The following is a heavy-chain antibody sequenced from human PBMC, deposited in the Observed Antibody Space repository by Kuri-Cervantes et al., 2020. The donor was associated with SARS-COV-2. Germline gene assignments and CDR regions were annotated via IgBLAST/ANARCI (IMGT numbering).Heavy chain of an antibody. CDR2: INPNSGGT. J-gene: IGHJ6*03. V-gene: IGHV1-2*02. CDR1: GYTFTGYY. D-gene: IGHD3-3*01. CDR3: ARGVMDDFWSGYYRFPDNYYYYMDV. Sequence: ASVKVSCKASGYTFTGYYMHWVRQAPGQGLEWMGWINPNSGGTNYAQKFQGRVTMTRDTSISTAYMELSRLRSDDTAVYYCARGVMDDFWSGYYRFPDNYYYYMDVWGKGTTVTVSS.